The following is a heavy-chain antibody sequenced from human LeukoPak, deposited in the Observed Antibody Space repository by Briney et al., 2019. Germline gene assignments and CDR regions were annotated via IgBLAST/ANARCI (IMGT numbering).Heavy chain of an antibody. V-gene: IGHV3-11*01. J-gene: IGHJ4*02. CDR1: GFTFSDFS. Sequence: GSLRLSRAASGFTFSDFSMSWIRHAPGKGLEWLAYISSTGSTIYYADSVRGRFTISRDKAKRSVYLQMDSLRVEDTAVYYCVRDLGSDSSGYYHYWGQGTLVIVYS. CDR2: ISSTGSTI. CDR3: VRDLGSDSSGYYHY. D-gene: IGHD3-22*01.